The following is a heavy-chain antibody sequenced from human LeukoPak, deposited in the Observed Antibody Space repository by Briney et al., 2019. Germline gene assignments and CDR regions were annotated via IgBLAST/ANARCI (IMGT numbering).Heavy chain of an antibody. Sequence: GGSLRLSCAASGFTFSSYGMHWVRQAPGKGLEWVAFIRYDGSNKYYADSVKGRFTISRDNSKNTLYLQMNSLRAEDTAVYYCALPVGYYFDYWGQGTLVTVSS. V-gene: IGHV3-30*02. J-gene: IGHJ4*02. D-gene: IGHD4-23*01. CDR1: GFTFSSYG. CDR2: IRYDGSNK. CDR3: ALPVGYYFDY.